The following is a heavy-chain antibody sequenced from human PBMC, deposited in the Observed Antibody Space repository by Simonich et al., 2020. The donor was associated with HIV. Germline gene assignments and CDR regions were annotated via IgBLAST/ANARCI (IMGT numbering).Heavy chain of an antibody. V-gene: IGHV3-15*01. CDR1: GFPFSNAW. D-gene: IGHD5-18*01. J-gene: IGHJ3*02. CDR3: TTVALGYSYGWGAFDI. CDR2: NKSKTEGRTT. Sequence: EVQLLESGGGLVKPVGSLRLSCAASGFPFSNAWMSWVRQAPGKGWGWVGLNKSKTEGRTTEYTAPVKGRFTITRDDSKNTLYMQMNSLKTEDTDVYYCTTVALGYSYGWGAFDIWGQGTMVTVSS.